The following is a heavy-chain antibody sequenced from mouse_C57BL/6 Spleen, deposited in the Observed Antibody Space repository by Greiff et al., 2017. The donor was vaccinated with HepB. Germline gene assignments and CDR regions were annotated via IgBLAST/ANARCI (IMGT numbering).Heavy chain of an antibody. Sequence: QVQLQQSGPELVKPGASVKISCKASGYAFSSSWMNWVKQRPGKGLGWIGRIYPGDGDTNDNGKFKGKATLTADKSSGTAYMQLSSLTSEDSAVYVCERLYYYGSSLYYFDYWGQGTTHTVSS. D-gene: IGHD1-1*01. CDR1: GYAFSSSW. CDR2: IYPGDGDT. V-gene: IGHV1-82*01. CDR3: ERLYYYGSSLYYFDY. J-gene: IGHJ2*01.